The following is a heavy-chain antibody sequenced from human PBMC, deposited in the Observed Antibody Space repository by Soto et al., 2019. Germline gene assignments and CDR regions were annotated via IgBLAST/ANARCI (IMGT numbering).Heavy chain of an antibody. CDR2: IIPIFGTA. CDR3: ARTGIVVVTTVDPLYYYYYYGMDV. V-gene: IGHV1-69*01. D-gene: IGHD3-22*01. CDR1: RGNFTSYA. Sequence: SLQLSSKASRGNFTSYAISSVRQAPEQGLAWMGGIIPIFGTANYAQKFQGRVTITADESTSTASMELSSLRSEDTAVYYCARTGIVVVTTVDPLYYYYYYGMDVWGQGTTVTVSS. J-gene: IGHJ6*02.